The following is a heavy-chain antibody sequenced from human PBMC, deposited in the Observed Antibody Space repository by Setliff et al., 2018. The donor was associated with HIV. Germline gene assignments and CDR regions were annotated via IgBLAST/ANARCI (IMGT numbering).Heavy chain of an antibody. J-gene: IGHJ4*02. D-gene: IGHD3-22*01. V-gene: IGHV4-30-2*01. CDR3: ARGGGYYAPLVY. CDR2: IYHSGST. Sequence: PSETLSLTCAVSGGSISSGGYSWSWIRQPPGKGLEWIGYIYHSGSTYYNPSLKSRVTISVDRSKNQFSLKLSSVTAADTAVYCSARGGGYYAPLVYWGQGTLVTVSS. CDR1: GGSISSGGYS.